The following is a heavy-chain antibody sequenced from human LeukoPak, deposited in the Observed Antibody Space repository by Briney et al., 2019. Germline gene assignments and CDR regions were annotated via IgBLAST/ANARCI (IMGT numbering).Heavy chain of an antibody. CDR3: AKDETISGVNYFYY. D-gene: IGHD3-3*01. J-gene: IGHJ4*02. V-gene: IGHV3-23*01. CDR1: GFRFSNYA. Sequence: GGFLRLSCAASGFRFSNYAMSWVRQAPGEGLEWVSGILGSGGATFYADSVKGRFTISRDNSENTLFLQMNSLRAEDTAVYYCAKDETISGVNYFYYWGQGTLVTVSS. CDR2: ILGSGGAT.